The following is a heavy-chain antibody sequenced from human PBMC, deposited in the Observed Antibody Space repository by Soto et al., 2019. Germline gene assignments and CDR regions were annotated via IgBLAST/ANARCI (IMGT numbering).Heavy chain of an antibody. J-gene: IGHJ4*02. CDR3: ARDWCDYYDSSGHGLDY. D-gene: IGHD3-22*01. V-gene: IGHV3-30-3*01. CDR2: ISYDGSNK. CDR1: GFTFSSYA. Sequence: GGSLRLCCAASGFTFSSYAMHWVRQAPGKGLEWVAVISYDGSNKYYADSVKGRFTISRDNSKNTLYLQMNSLRAEDTAVYYCARDWCDYYDSSGHGLDYWGQGTLVTVSS.